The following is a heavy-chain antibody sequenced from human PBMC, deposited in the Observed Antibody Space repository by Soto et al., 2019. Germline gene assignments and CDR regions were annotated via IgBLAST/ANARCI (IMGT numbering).Heavy chain of an antibody. D-gene: IGHD3-22*01. V-gene: IGHV1-69*06. CDR2: IIPIFGTT. Sequence: SVKVSCKASGGTFGSDAITWVRQARGQGLEWVGRIIPIFGTTNYAQNLQGRVTISADKSTLTSYMELHSLTSDDTALYYCARDRTDSGYYTNWLDPWGQGTQVTVSS. CDR3: ARDRTDSGYYTNWLDP. CDR1: GGTFGSDA. J-gene: IGHJ5*02.